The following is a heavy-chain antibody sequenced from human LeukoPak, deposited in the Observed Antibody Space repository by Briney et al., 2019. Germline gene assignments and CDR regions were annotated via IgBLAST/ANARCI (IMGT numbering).Heavy chain of an antibody. CDR1: GFTFTSFP. D-gene: IGHD5-24*01. Sequence: GGSLRLSCAASGFTFTSFPMIWVRQAPGKGLEWVSAISGSGDTTYYADSVRGRFTISRDNSRNTLYLQMNSLRAEDTAFYHCAKDRGYWGQGTLVTVSS. CDR2: ISGSGDTT. J-gene: IGHJ4*02. V-gene: IGHV3-23*01. CDR3: AKDRGY.